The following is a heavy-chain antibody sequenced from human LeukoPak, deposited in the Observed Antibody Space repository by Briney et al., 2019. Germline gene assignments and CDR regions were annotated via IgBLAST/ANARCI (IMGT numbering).Heavy chain of an antibody. J-gene: IGHJ4*02. CDR3: AKDFRRGGPFDY. CDR2: ISYDGSNK. V-gene: IGHV3-30*04. Sequence: GGSLRLSCAASGFTFSRYAMHWVRQGPGKGLEWVAAISYDGSNKKYADSVKGRFTISRDNSRNTLYLQMNSLRAEDTAVYYCAKDFRRGGPFDYWGQGTLVTVSS. CDR1: GFTFSRYA. D-gene: IGHD3-16*01.